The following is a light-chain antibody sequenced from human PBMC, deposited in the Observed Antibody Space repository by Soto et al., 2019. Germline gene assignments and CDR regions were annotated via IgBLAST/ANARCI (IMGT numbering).Light chain of an antibody. Sequence: DSVMTHSPHSLPVTPGEPASISCRSSQSLLHSNGYNYLDWYLQKPGQSPQLLIYLGSNRASGGPDRFSGSGSGTDFTLKISRVEAEDVGLYYCMQALQTPCTLGQGTKLEIK. V-gene: IGKV2-28*01. J-gene: IGKJ2*02. CDR1: QSLLHSNGYNY. CDR3: MQALQTPCT. CDR2: LGS.